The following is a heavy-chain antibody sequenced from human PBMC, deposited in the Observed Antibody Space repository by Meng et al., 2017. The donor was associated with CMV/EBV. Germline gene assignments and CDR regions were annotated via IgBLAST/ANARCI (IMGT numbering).Heavy chain of an antibody. D-gene: IGHD4-23*01. CDR3: VNGQTRWSRGLDY. V-gene: IGHV3-21*06. CDR1: ADTSTFYS. Sequence: GESLKISWSVSADTSTFYSLSWVRQAPGKGLEWVAYISATGKNIYYADSVRGRFTISRYNAKNLLYLQMDSLRAEDTAVYFCVNGQTRWSRGLDYWGQGALVTVSS. CDR2: ISATGKNI. J-gene: IGHJ4*02.